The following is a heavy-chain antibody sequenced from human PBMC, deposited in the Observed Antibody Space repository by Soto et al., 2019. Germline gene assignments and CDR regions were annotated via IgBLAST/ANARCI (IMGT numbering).Heavy chain of an antibody. J-gene: IGHJ6*02. CDR3: ARGYSSSWYQFYYYYGMDV. CDR2: INPSGGST. V-gene: IGHV1-46*01. D-gene: IGHD6-13*01. CDR1: GYTFTSYY. Sequence: ASVKVSCKASGYTFTSYYMHWVRQAPGQGLEWMGIINPSGGSTSYAQKFQGRVTMTRDTSTSTVYMELSSLRSEDTAVYYYARGYSSSWYQFYYYYGMDVWGQGTTVTVSS.